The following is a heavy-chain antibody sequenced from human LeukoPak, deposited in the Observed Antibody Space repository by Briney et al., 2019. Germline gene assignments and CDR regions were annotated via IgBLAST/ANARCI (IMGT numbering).Heavy chain of an antibody. J-gene: IGHJ4*02. CDR1: GGSISSYY. D-gene: IGHD2-21*02. V-gene: IGHV4-59*01. CDR2: IYYSGST. Sequence: SETLSLTCTVSGGSISSYYWSWIRQPPGKGLEWIGYIYYSGSTNYNPSLKSRVTISVDTSKNQFSLKLSSVTAADTAVYYCAREWNCGGDCYPYFDYWGQGTLVTVSS. CDR3: AREWNCGGDCYPYFDY.